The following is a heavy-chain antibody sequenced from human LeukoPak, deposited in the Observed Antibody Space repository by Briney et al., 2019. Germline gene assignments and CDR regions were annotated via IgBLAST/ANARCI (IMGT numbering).Heavy chain of an antibody. Sequence: SETLSLTCTVSGGSISSSSYYWGWIRQPPGKGLEWIGSIYYSGSTYYNPSLKSRVTISVDTSKNQFSLKLSSVTAADTAVYYCAGEYSSGWGGNYFDYRGRGTLVTVSS. V-gene: IGHV4-39*01. CDR2: IYYSGST. J-gene: IGHJ4*02. D-gene: IGHD6-19*01. CDR1: GGSISSSSYY. CDR3: AGEYSSGWGGNYFDY.